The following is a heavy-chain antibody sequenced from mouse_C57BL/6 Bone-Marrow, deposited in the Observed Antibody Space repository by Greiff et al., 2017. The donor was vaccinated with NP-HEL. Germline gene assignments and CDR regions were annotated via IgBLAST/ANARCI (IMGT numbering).Heavy chain of an antibody. CDR1: GFTFSDYY. CDR3: ARDLGYYGSSPYWYFDV. D-gene: IGHD1-1*01. V-gene: IGHV5-16*01. Sequence: EVHLVESEGGLVQPGSSMKLSCTASGFTFSDYYMAWVRQVPEKGLEWVANINYDGSSTYYLDSLKSRFIISRDNAKNILYLQMSSLKSEDTATYYCARDLGYYGSSPYWYFDVWGTGTTVTVSS. CDR2: INYDGSST. J-gene: IGHJ1*03.